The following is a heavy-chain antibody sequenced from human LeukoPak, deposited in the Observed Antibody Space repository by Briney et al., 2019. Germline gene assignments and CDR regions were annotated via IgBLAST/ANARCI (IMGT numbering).Heavy chain of an antibody. Sequence: GGSLRLSCAASGFTFSSYSMNWVRQAPGKGLEWVSYISSSSSTIYYADSVKGRFTISRDNAKNSLYLQMNSLRAEETAVYYCARSRRGGVWGSYRTFFDYWGQGTLVTVSS. CDR3: ARSRRGGVWGSYRTFFDY. J-gene: IGHJ4*02. V-gene: IGHV3-48*01. D-gene: IGHD3-16*02. CDR1: GFTFSSYS. CDR2: ISSSSSTI.